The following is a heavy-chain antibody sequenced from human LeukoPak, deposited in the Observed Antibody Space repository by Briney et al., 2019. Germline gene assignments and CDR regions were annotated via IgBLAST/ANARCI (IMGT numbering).Heavy chain of an antibody. J-gene: IGHJ4*02. V-gene: IGHV3-23*01. CDR3: SRLTGTTRGTFDY. D-gene: IGHD1-1*01. Sequence: GGSLRLSCAVSGFTFSSYAMSWVRQAPGKGLEWVSGIGASGGSTYYADSARGRFTISRDSSKNTLYLQMNSLRAEDTAIYYCSRLTGTTRGTFDYWGQGTLVTVSS. CDR1: GFTFSSYA. CDR2: IGASGGST.